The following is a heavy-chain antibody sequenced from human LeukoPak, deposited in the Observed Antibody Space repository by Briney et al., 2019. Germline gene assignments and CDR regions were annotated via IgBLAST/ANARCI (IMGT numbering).Heavy chain of an antibody. CDR2: IYHSGST. D-gene: IGHD2-15*01. J-gene: IGHJ4*02. V-gene: IGHV4-4*02. Sequence: PGGSLRLSCAASGFTVSSNYMSWVRQAPGKGLEWIGEIYHSGSTNYNPSLKSRVTISVDKSKNQFSLKLSSVTAADTAVYYCARVAGVVVAASGYFDYWGQETLVTVSS. CDR3: ARVAGVVVAASGYFDY. CDR1: GFTVSSNY.